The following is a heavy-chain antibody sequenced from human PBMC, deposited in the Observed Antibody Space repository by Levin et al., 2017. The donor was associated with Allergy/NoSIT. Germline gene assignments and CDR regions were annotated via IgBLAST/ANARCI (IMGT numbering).Heavy chain of an antibody. Sequence: GGSLRLSCAASGFTFSSYWMSWVRQAPGKGLEWVANINRGGSEKYYVDSVKGRFTISRDNDKNSLYLQMNSLRAEDTAVYYCAREVTTHYYFDYWGQGTLVTVSS. D-gene: IGHD2-21*02. CDR3: AREVTTHYYFDY. V-gene: IGHV3-7*01. CDR2: INRGGSEK. CDR1: GFTFSSYW. J-gene: IGHJ4*02.